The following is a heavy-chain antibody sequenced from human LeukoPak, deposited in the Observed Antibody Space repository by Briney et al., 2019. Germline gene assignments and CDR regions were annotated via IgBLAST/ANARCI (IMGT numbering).Heavy chain of an antibody. J-gene: IGHJ6*02. CDR1: RGTLSSYA. CDR3: ARADYQTYYYYGMDV. Sequence: SVKVSCKASRGTLSSYAISSGRQAPGHGLEWMGGIIPICGTANYAQKFQGRVTITADESTSTAYMELSSLRSEDTAVYYCARADYQTYYYYGMDVWGQGTTVTVSS. V-gene: IGHV1-69*13. CDR2: IIPICGTA. D-gene: IGHD4-11*01.